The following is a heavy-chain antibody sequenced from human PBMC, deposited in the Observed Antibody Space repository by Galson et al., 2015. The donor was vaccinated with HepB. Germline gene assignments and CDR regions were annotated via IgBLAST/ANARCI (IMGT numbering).Heavy chain of an antibody. CDR3: ARERYDFCSGYYMPQYNWFDP. V-gene: IGHV1-18*04. D-gene: IGHD3-3*01. Sequence: SVKVSCKASGYTFTSYGISWVRQAPGQGLEWMGWISAYNGNTNYAQNLQGRVTVTTDTSKSTAYRELKSLGSDDTAVYYCARERYDFCSGYYMPQYNWFDPWGQGTLVTVSS. CDR1: GYTFTSYG. CDR2: ISAYNGNT. J-gene: IGHJ5*02.